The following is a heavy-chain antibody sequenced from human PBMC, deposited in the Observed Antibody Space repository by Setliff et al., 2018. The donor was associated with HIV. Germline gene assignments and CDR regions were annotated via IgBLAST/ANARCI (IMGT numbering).Heavy chain of an antibody. CDR1: DDSISSYY. J-gene: IGHJ3*01. CDR3: AREWLQHTGDDAFDV. Sequence: LSLTCTVSDDSISSYYWSWIRQPPGKGLEWIGYIYYTGTTKYNPSLKSRVTISIDTSKNQFSLKLTSVTAADTAVYYCAREWLQHTGDDAFDVWGQGTMVTVSS. D-gene: IGHD5-12*01. V-gene: IGHV4-59*01. CDR2: IYYTGTT.